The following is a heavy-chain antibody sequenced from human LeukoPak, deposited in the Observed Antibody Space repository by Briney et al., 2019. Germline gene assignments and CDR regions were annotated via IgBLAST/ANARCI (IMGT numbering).Heavy chain of an antibody. CDR1: GFTFSSYA. J-gene: IGHJ4*02. V-gene: IGHV3-23*01. Sequence: GGSLTLSCPASGFTFSSYAMSWVRQAPGKGMEWVSAISGSGGSTYYADSVKGRFTISRDKSKDTLDLQMNSLRAEDTAVCYCAKSATVVTPVDYWGQGTLVTVSS. CDR2: ISGSGGST. D-gene: IGHD4-23*01. CDR3: AKSATVVTPVDY.